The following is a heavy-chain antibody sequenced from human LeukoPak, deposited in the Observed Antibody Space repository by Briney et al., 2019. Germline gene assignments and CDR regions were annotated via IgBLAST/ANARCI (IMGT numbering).Heavy chain of an antibody. V-gene: IGHV3-30*02. J-gene: IGHJ3*02. CDR3: ATLQTTVTTVYAFDI. Sequence: GGPLKPSCEPPGFTFNNYGMHWARQAPGKGLGWGAVIWYDGSNKYYADSVKGRFTISRDNSKNTLYLQMNSLRAEDTAVYYCATLQTTVTTVYAFDIWGQGTMVTVSS. CDR2: IWYDGSNK. D-gene: IGHD4-17*01. CDR1: GFTFNNYG.